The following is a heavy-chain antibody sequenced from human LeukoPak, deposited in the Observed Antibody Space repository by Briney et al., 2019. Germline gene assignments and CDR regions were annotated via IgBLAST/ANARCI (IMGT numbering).Heavy chain of an antibody. CDR2: INHSGST. D-gene: IGHD3-3*01. Sequence: SETLSLTCAVYGGSFSGYYWSWIRQPPGKGLEWIGEINHSGSTNYNPSLKSRVTISVDTSKNQFSLKLSSVTAADTAVYYCARRRSITIFGVGNFDYWGQGTLVTVSS. CDR1: GGSFSGYY. V-gene: IGHV4-34*01. J-gene: IGHJ4*02. CDR3: ARRRSITIFGVGNFDY.